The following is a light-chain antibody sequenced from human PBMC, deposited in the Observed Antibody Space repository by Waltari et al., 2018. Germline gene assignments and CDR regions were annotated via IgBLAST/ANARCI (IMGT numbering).Light chain of an antibody. V-gene: IGKV2-28*01. J-gene: IGKJ4*01. CDR2: LCS. CDR1: QSLLHSNGYIH. Sequence: IVTTQSPLSLPVSPGEPASISCSPSQSLLHSNGYIHLNWYLQKPGQSPQRCFYLCSNWASVVLDMFSGSGSDTDFKLKVSSVETRDVGVYYCMQAVQTPRTSGGGTEVTIK. CDR3: MQAVQTPRT.